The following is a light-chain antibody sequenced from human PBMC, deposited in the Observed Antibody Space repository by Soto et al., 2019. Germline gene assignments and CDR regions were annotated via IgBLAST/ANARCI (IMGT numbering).Light chain of an antibody. CDR2: YVS. Sequence: SALTQPPSASGSPGQAVTISCTGTSSDVGGYNFVSWYQHHPGKAPKLMIFYVSERPSGVPDRFSGSRSGNTASLTVSGLQAEDEADYYCSSYAGSNSYVFGTGTK. V-gene: IGLV2-8*01. CDR1: SSDVGGYNF. CDR3: SSYAGSNSYV. J-gene: IGLJ1*01.